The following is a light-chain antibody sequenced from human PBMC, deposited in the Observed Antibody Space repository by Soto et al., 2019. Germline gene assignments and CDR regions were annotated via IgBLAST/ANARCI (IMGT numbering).Light chain of an antibody. V-gene: IGKV2-28*01. CDR1: ESLLHSIGYNY. CDR3: MQGLETPT. CDR2: LGS. Sequence: VMTQSPLSLSVTPGEPASISCRSSESLLHSIGYNYLDWYLQKPGQSTQLLIYLGSNRASGVPDRFSGSGSGRDFTLKISREEADDVGVYYCMQGLETPTFGQGTKVEIK. J-gene: IGKJ1*01.